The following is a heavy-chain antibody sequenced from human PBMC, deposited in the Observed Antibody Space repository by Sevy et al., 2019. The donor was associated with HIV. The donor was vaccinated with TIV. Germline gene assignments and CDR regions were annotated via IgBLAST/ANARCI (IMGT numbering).Heavy chain of an antibody. D-gene: IGHD5-18*01. J-gene: IGHJ4*02. CDR1: GFTFSDYY. CDR2: ISSSGSTI. CDR3: ARDLGYSYGYEGGFDY. V-gene: IGHV3-11*01. Sequence: GGSLRLSCAASGFTFSDYYMSWIRQAPGKGLEWVSYISSSGSTIYYADSVKGRFNISRDNAKNSLYLQMNSLRAEDTAVYYCARDLGYSYGYEGGFDYWGQGTLVTVSS.